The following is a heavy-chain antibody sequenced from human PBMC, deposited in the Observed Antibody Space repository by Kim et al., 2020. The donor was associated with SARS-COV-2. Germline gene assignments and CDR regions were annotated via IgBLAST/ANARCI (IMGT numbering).Heavy chain of an antibody. CDR2: IHYSGNT. CDR3: ARQGGYYYGPGTSRGYYHGLDV. CDR1: GGSISSSNHY. J-gene: IGHJ6*02. V-gene: IGHV4-39*01. D-gene: IGHD3-10*01. Sequence: SETLSLTCTVSGGSISSSNHYWGWIRQPPGKGPEWIGNIHYSGNTYYNPSLKSRVTMSVDTSQSQFSLRLISVTAADTAVYYCARQGGYYYGPGTSRGYYHGLDVWGQGTTVTVSS.